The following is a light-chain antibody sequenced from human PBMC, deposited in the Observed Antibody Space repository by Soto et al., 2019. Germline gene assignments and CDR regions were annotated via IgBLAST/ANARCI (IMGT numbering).Light chain of an antibody. V-gene: IGKV3-20*01. Sequence: EIVLTQSQGTLSLSTVERATLSCLASQRIDSSYLTWYQHKPGQAPRLRIYGASSRATGIPDRFSGSGYGTDFTLTISRLEREDFAVYYCQQYGSSSYTLGQGTQLEIK. J-gene: IGKJ2*01. CDR1: QRIDSSY. CDR2: GAS. CDR3: QQYGSSSYT.